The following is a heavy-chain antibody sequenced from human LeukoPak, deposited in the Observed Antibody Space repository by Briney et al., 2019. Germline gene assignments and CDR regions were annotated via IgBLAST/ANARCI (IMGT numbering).Heavy chain of an antibody. CDR2: IIPIFGTA. V-gene: IGHV1-69*13. D-gene: IGHD2-2*01. CDR1: GGTFSSYA. Sequence: ASVKVSCKASGGTFSSYAISWVRQAPGQGLEWMGGIIPIFGTANYAQKFQGRVTITADESTSTAYMELSSLRSEDTAVYCCARGRVVPAAMVDYYFDYWGQGTLVTVSS. J-gene: IGHJ4*02. CDR3: ARGRVVPAAMVDYYFDY.